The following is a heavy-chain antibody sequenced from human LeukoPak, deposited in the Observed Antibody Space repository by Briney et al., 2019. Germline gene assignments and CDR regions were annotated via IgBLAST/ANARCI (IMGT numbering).Heavy chain of an antibody. J-gene: IGHJ4*02. D-gene: IGHD3-10*01. V-gene: IGHV1-69*04. CDR2: TIPILGIA. CDR1: GGTFSSYA. Sequence: SVKVSCKASGGTFSSYAISWVRQAPGQGLEWMGRTIPILGIANYAQKFQGRVTITADKSTSTAYMELSSLRSEDTAVYYCARDTSYYYGSGNLRIADYWGQGTLVTVSS. CDR3: ARDTSYYYGSGNLRIADY.